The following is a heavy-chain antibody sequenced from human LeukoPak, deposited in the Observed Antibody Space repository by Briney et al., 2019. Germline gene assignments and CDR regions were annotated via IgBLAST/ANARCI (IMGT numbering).Heavy chain of an antibody. V-gene: IGHV4-59*01. J-gene: IGHJ4*02. CDR1: GGSIGNYY. Sequence: SETLSLTCTVSGGSIGNYYWSWLRQPPGKGLEWLGYIYYSGSTNYNPSLKSRVTISVDTSKNQFSLKLSSVTAADTAVYYCARYHCTSTSCYNFDYWGQGTLVTVSS. CDR2: IYYSGST. D-gene: IGHD2-2*02. CDR3: ARYHCTSTSCYNFDY.